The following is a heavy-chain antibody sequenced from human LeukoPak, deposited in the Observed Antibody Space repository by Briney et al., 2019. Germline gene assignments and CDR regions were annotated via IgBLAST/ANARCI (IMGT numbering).Heavy chain of an antibody. V-gene: IGHV5-51*01. CDR2: IYPGDSDT. CDR3: ARRGYCSGGTCFSAPFDY. D-gene: IGHD2-15*01. J-gene: IGHJ4*02. CDR1: GYSFSTYW. Sequence: GEPLKISCEGSGYSFSTYWIGWVRQMPGKGLEWMGIIYPGDSDTRYSPSFQGQVTISADKSISTAYLQWSSLKASDTAMYYCARRGYCSGGTCFSAPFDYWGQGTLVTVSS.